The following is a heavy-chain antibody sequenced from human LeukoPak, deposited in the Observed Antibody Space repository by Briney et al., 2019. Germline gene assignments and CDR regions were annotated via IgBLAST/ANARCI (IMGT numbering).Heavy chain of an antibody. Sequence: GGSLRLFCAPSGLTFSIHCLRWVRQAPGKGREWVSAVDCSGGYTYYADSVKGRFTTSRDNSNNKLYLQMNSLRAADTAAYYCAKESGRRGGQSADWCWGQ. CDR3: AKESGRRGGQSADWC. CDR1: GLTFSIHC. CDR2: VDCSGGYT. V-gene: IGHV3-23*01. D-gene: IGHD3-10*01. J-gene: IGHJ1*01.